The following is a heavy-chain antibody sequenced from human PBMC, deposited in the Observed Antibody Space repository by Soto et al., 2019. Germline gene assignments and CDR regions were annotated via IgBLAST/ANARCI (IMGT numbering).Heavy chain of an antibody. Sequence: EVQVLESGGGSVQPGGSLRLSCAASGFTFSNFAMSWVRHAPGKGLEWVSEITGSTGTTYYADSVRGRFIISRDNSQNTLHLQMNSLRPEDTAVYYCAKDTSSSPYYMDVWGIGTTVTVSS. D-gene: IGHD2-2*01. CDR1: GFTFSNFA. J-gene: IGHJ6*03. V-gene: IGHV3-23*01. CDR2: ITGSTGTT. CDR3: AKDTSSSPYYMDV.